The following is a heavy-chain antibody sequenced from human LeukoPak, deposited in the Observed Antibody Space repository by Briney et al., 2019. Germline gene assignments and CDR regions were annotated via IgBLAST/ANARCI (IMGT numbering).Heavy chain of an antibody. D-gene: IGHD3-22*01. CDR2: INPNGGGA. CDR1: GYTFTDYY. V-gene: IGHV1-2*02. CDR3: ARDLFRDYYDSSGYYRVPDY. J-gene: IGHJ4*02. Sequence: ASVKVSCKASGYTFTDYYMHWARQAPGQGLEWMGWINPNGGGANYAQKFQGRVTMTRDTSISTAYMELSRLRSDDTAVYYCARDLFRDYYDSSGYYRVPDYWGQGTLVTVSS.